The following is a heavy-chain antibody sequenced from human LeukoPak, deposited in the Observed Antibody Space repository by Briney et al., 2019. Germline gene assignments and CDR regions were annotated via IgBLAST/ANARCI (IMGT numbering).Heavy chain of an antibody. CDR2: IWYDGSNK. CDR3: ARDSSSTSSFDY. CDR1: GFTFSSYG. V-gene: IGHV3-33*01. Sequence: GGSLRLSCAASGFTFSSYGMHWVRQAPGKGLEWVAVIWYDGSNKYYADSVKGRFTISRDNSKNTLYLQMNSLRAEDTAVYHCARDSSSTSSFDYWGQGTLVTVSS. J-gene: IGHJ4*02. D-gene: IGHD2-2*01.